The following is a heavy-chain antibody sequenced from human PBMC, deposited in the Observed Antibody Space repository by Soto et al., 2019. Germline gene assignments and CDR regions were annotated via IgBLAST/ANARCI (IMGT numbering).Heavy chain of an antibody. CDR3: ARHVPGTNDGGGWFDP. CDR1: GGSISSSSYY. Sequence: SETLSLTCTVSGGSISSSSYYWGWIRQPPGKGLEWIGSIYYSGSTYYNPSLKSRVTISVDTSKNQFSLKLSSVTAADTAVYYCARHVPGTNDGGGWFDPWGQGTLVTVS. D-gene: IGHD4-17*01. J-gene: IGHJ5*02. CDR2: IYYSGST. V-gene: IGHV4-39*01.